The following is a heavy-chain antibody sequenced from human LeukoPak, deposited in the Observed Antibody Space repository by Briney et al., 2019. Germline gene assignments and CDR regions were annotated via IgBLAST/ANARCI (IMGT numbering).Heavy chain of an antibody. J-gene: IGHJ6*02. CDR2: IWFDGSNK. V-gene: IGHV3-33*01. Sequence: GGSLRLSCGASGFTFSIHGMHWVRQAPGEGPEWVAVIWFDGSNKYYADSVKGRFTISRDNSKNTLYLQINSLRAEDTAVYYCARANYGSGSNYYYGLDVWGQGTTVTVSS. CDR3: ARANYGSGSNYYYGLDV. CDR1: GFTFSIHG. D-gene: IGHD3-10*01.